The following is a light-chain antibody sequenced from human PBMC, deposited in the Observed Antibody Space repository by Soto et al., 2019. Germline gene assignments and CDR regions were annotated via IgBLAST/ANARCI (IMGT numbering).Light chain of an antibody. Sequence: QSVLTQPPSVSGATGQRVTISCRGSRSNIGAGYDGQWYQQLPGTVPKLLIYASNNRPSGVPDRFSGSKSDTAASLAITGLQAEDEDDYYCQAFDSSLPVWVFGGGTKLTVL. CDR3: QAFDSSLPVWV. J-gene: IGLJ3*02. CDR1: RSNIGAGYD. V-gene: IGLV1-40*01. CDR2: ASN.